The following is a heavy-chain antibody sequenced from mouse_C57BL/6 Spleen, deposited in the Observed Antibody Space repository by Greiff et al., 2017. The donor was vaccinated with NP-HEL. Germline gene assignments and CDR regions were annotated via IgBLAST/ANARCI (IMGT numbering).Heavy chain of an antibody. V-gene: IGHV2-5*01. CDR3: AKKGDDYDGYFDV. J-gene: IGHJ1*03. D-gene: IGHD2-4*01. Sequence: QVQLQQSGPGLVQPSQSLSITCTVSGFSLTSYGVHWVRQSPGKGLEWLGVIWRGGSTDYNAAFMSRLSITKDNSKSQVFFKMNSLQAYDTAIYYCAKKGDDYDGYFDVWGTGTTVTVSS. CDR2: IWRGGST. CDR1: GFSLTSYG.